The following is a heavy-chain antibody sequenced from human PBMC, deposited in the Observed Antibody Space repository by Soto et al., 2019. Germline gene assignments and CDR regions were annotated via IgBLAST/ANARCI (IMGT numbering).Heavy chain of an antibody. J-gene: IGHJ5*02. CDR1: SGSISSSNW. CDR3: ARGTPERRITNFGVVKSNWFDP. CDR2: IYHSGCT. V-gene: IGHV4-4*02. D-gene: IGHD3-3*01. Sequence: SETLSLTCAVSSGSISSSNWWSWVRQPPGKGLEWFVEIYHSGCTNYNPSLMSRVTISVDKSKNQFSLKLSSVTAADTAVYYFARGTPERRITNFGVVKSNWFDPWGQGTLVTSP.